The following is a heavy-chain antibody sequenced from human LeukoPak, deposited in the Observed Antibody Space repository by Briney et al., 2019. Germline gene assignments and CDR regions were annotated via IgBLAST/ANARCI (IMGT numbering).Heavy chain of an antibody. CDR1: GGSISSNHW. J-gene: IGHJ3*02. V-gene: IGHV4-4*02. D-gene: IGHD6-13*01. CDR2: IYHSGST. CDR3: ARVPSIAAAGDDAFDI. Sequence: PSETQSLTCAVSGGSISSNHWWSWVRQPPGKGLEWIGEIYHSGSTNYNPSLKSRVTISVDKSKNQFSLRLSSVTAADTAVYYCARVPSIAAAGDDAFDIWGQGTMVTVSS.